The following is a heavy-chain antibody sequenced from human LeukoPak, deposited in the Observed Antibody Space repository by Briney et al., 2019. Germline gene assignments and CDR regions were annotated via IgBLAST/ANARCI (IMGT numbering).Heavy chain of an antibody. Sequence: PGGSLRLSCAASGFTFSDYYMSWLRQAPGKGLEWVSYISSSGSTIYYADSVKGRFTISRDNAKNSLYLQMNSLRAEDTAVYYCVSHYGDYEWDYWGQGTLVTVSS. D-gene: IGHD4-17*01. CDR1: GFTFSDYY. CDR2: ISSSGSTI. CDR3: VSHYGDYEWDY. J-gene: IGHJ4*02. V-gene: IGHV3-11*01.